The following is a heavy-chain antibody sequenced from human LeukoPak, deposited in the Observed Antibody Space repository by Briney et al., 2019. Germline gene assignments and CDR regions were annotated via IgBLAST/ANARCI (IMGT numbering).Heavy chain of an antibody. J-gene: IGHJ4*02. D-gene: IGHD4-17*01. Sequence: ASVKVSCKASGYTFTSYGISWVRQAPGQGLEWMGWIGAYNGNTNYAQKLQGRVTMTTDTSTSTAYMELRSLRSDDTAVYYCARGAGDGDSGLLHYWGQGTLVTVSS. V-gene: IGHV1-18*01. CDR1: GYTFTSYG. CDR3: ARGAGDGDSGLLHY. CDR2: IGAYNGNT.